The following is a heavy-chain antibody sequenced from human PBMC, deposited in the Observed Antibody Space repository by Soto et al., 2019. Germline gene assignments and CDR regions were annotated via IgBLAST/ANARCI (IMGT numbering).Heavy chain of an antibody. CDR3: ARRGPGTYFDY. J-gene: IGHJ4*02. CDR2: ISGSGDST. CDR1: GFSVSSSH. Sequence: GSLRLSCAASGFSVSSSHMVWVRQAPGKGLEWVSVISGSGDSTYYADSVKGRFTISRDNSKNTLYLQMNSLRAEDTAVYYCARRGPGTYFDYWGQGTLVTVSS. V-gene: IGHV3-23*01. D-gene: IGHD6-13*01.